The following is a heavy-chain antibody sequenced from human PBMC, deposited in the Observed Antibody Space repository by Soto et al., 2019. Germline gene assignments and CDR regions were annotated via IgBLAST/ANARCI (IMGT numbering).Heavy chain of an antibody. D-gene: IGHD3-3*02. J-gene: IGHJ6*02. V-gene: IGHV1-58*02. Sequence: SVKVSCKASGFTFTSSAMQWVRQARGQRLEWIGWIVVGSGNTNYAQKFQERVTITRDMSTSTAYMELNSLRVDDTAVYYCAKDAAGSFHFHGLAVWGRGTTVTVSS. CDR1: GFTFTSSA. CDR3: AKDAAGSFHFHGLAV. CDR2: IVVGSGNT.